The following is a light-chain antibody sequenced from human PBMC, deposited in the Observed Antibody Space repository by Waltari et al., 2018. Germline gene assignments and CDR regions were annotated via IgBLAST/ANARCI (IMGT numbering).Light chain of an antibody. Sequence: SYELTQPSSVSVSPGQTARITCSGDILPKNFARWFQQKPGQAPLLVIYNDSERPSGIPERFSGSSSWTTVTLTISGAQIEDEADYFCYSTANNSPVVFGGGTRLTVL. V-gene: IGLV3-27*01. CDR1: ILPKNF. CDR2: NDS. CDR3: YSTANNSPVV. J-gene: IGLJ2*01.